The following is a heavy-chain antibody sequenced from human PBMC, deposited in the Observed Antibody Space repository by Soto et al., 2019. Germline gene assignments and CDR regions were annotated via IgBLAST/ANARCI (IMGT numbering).Heavy chain of an antibody. CDR1: GYTFTNFG. D-gene: IGHD2-15*01. Sequence: QVQLVQSGAEVKKPGASVKVSCKASGYTFTNFGISWVRQAPGQGLEWMGWISAYNGNTNYAQNFQGRVTMTTDTSTSTAFNEMRILRADDAAVYYCAGGSGTIGYWGQGTLVTVSS. J-gene: IGHJ4*02. CDR3: AGGSGTIGY. CDR2: ISAYNGNT. V-gene: IGHV1-18*01.